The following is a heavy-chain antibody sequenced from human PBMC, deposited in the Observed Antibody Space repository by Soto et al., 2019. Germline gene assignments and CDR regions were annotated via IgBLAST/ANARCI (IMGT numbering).Heavy chain of an antibody. Sequence: SETLSLTCTVSGGSISSYYWIWIRQPPGKGLEWIGYIYYSGSTNYNPSLKSRVTISRDNAKNSLYLQMNSLRAEDTAVYYCARERDYGGNIGWFDPWGQGTLVTVSS. J-gene: IGHJ5*02. V-gene: IGHV4-59*12. CDR2: IYYSGST. CDR1: GGSISSYY. CDR3: ARERDYGGNIGWFDP. D-gene: IGHD4-17*01.